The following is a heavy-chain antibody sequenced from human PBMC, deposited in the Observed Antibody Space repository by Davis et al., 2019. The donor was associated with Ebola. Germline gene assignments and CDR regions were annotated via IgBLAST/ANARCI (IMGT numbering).Heavy chain of an antibody. J-gene: IGHJ6*02. CDR1: GFTFSSYG. CDR2: ISYDGSNK. V-gene: IGHV3-30*03. Sequence: GESLKISCAASGFTFSSYGMHWVRQAPGKGLEWVAVISYDGSNKYYAGSVKGRFTISRDNSKNTLYLQMNSLRAEDTAVYYCAGSIAVAGYYYYGMDVWGQGTTVTVSS. CDR3: AGSIAVAGYYYYGMDV. D-gene: IGHD6-19*01.